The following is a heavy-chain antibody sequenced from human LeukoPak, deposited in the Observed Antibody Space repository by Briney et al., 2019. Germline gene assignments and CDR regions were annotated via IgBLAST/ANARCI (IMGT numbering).Heavy chain of an antibody. CDR1: GFTVSSNY. CDR3: EDGIRDAFDY. J-gene: IGHJ4*02. Sequence: GGSLRLSCAASGFTVSSNYNNRVRQAPGKRLERMSNIRTTAEGAKYAYYAHSVKGRVTISRDDGKNTLYLHMNSLRDDDTVVYYAEDGIRDAFDYWGQGILVTVSS. D-gene: IGHD5-24*01. CDR2: IRTTAEGAKYA. V-gene: IGHV3-48*02.